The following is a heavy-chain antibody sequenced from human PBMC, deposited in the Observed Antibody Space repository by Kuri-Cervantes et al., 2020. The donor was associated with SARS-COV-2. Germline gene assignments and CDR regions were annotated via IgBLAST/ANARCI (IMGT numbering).Heavy chain of an antibody. CDR2: IWYDGETE. CDR3: ARGAANYYYMDV. CDR1: EFTFSNYV. V-gene: IGHV3-33*08. D-gene: IGHD3-16*01. J-gene: IGHJ6*03. Sequence: GESLKISCVASEFTFSNYVIHLVRQAPGKGLEWVAVIWYDGETEYYAGSVKGRFTIYRDNSKNTVSLHMNSLRAEDTAMYYCARGAANYYYMDVWGKGTTVTVSS.